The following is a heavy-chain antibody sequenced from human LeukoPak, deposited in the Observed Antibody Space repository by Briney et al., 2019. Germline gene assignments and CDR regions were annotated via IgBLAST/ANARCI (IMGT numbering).Heavy chain of an antibody. V-gene: IGHV1-69*05. Sequence: SVKVSCKASGGTFSSYAISWVRQAPGQGLEWMGGIIPIFGTANYAQKFQGRVTITTDESTSTAYMELSSLRSEDTAVYYCARAPILGYCTNGVCYIEQWGQGTLVTVSS. D-gene: IGHD2-8*01. CDR2: IIPIFGTA. CDR3: ARAPILGYCTNGVCYIEQ. J-gene: IGHJ4*02. CDR1: GGTFSSYA.